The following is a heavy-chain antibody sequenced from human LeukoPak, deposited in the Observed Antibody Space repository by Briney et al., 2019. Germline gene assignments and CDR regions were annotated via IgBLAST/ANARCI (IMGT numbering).Heavy chain of an antibody. J-gene: IGHJ4*02. D-gene: IGHD3-10*01. CDR2: IRTYNGNTNDDGNT. Sequence: ASVKVSCKASGYTFTSYDINWVRQATGQGLEWMGWIRTYNGNTNDDGNTNYEQKFQGRVSMTTDTSTSTAYMELRSLRSDDTAVYYCARVGQSGSGSYYRLWGQGTLVTVSS. CDR1: GYTFTSYD. CDR3: ARVGQSGSGSYYRL. V-gene: IGHV1-18*01.